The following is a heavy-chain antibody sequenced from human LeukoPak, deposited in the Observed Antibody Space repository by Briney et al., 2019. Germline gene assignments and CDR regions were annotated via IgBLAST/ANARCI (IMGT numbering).Heavy chain of an antibody. J-gene: IGHJ1*01. CDR3: ARERLDSSGYYYGYFQH. CDR1: GFTFSSYA. Sequence: GRSLRLSCAASGFTFSSYAMHWVRQAPGKGLEWVAVISYDGSNKYYADSVKGRFTISRDNSKNTLYLRMNSLRAEDTAVYYWARERLDSSGYYYGYFQHWGQGTLVTVSS. V-gene: IGHV3-30-3*01. D-gene: IGHD3-22*01. CDR2: ISYDGSNK.